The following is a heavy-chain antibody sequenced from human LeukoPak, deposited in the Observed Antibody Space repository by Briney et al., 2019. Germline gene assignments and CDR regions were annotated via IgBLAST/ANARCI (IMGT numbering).Heavy chain of an antibody. J-gene: IGHJ4*02. D-gene: IGHD3-22*01. Sequence: SETLSLTCTVSGGSISSSSYYWGWIRQPPGKGLEWIGSIYYSGGTYYNPSLKSRVTISVDTSKNQFSLKLSSVTAADTAVYYCARRGRENYYDSSGSAGYWGQGTLVTVSS. CDR1: GGSISSSSYY. CDR3: ARRGRENYYDSSGSAGY. V-gene: IGHV4-39*01. CDR2: IYYSGGT.